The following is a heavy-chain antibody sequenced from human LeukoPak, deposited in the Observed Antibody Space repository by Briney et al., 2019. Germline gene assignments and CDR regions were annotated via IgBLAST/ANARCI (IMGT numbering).Heavy chain of an antibody. J-gene: IGHJ4*02. V-gene: IGHV1-18*01. CDR3: ARVVYSSGWYWGDYFDY. CDR1: GYTFTSYG. CDR2: ISAYNGNT. Sequence: ASVKVSCMASGYTFTSYGISWVRQAPGQGLEWMGWISAYNGNTNYAQKLQGRVTMTTDTSTSTAYMELRSLRSDDTAVYYCARVVYSSGWYWGDYFDYWGQGTLVTVSS. D-gene: IGHD6-19*01.